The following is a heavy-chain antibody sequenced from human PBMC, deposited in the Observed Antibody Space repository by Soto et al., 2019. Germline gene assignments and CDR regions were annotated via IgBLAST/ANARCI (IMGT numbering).Heavy chain of an antibody. J-gene: IGHJ6*02. CDR2: INGDGSNT. CDR1: GFTFTSYW. CDR3: ARGIQYRYGMDV. V-gene: IGHV3-74*01. Sequence: EVQLVESGGTLVQPGGSLRLSCAATGFTFTSYWMHWVRQAPGKGLVWVSRINGDGSNTFYADSVKGRLTISRDNAKNTVYLQMNSLRAEDTAVYYCARGIQYRYGMDVWGQGTTITLS. D-gene: IGHD4-4*01.